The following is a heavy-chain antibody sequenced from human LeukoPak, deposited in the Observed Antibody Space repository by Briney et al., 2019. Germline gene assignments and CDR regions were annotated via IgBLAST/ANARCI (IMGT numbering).Heavy chain of an antibody. V-gene: IGHV3-74*01. J-gene: IGHJ5*02. D-gene: IGHD3-10*01. CDR3: VRGRGSYGWFDP. CDR1: GFTSSSYW. CDR2: ISGDGTAR. Sequence: WGSLRLSCAASGFTSSSYWMHWVRQVPGKGLVWVSRISGDGTARNYADSVKGRFTISRDDAKNTVDLQMNSLRGEDTAVYYCVRGRGSYGWFDPWGQGTLVTVSS.